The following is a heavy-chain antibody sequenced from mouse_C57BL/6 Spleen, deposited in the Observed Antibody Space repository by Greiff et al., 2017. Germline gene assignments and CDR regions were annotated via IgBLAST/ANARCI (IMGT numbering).Heavy chain of an antibody. V-gene: IGHV2-6*03. J-gene: IGHJ4*01. CDR1: GFSLTSYG. CDR3: ARAYYSNYGYAMDY. Sequence: QVQLQQSGPGLVAPSQSLSITCTVSGFSLTSYGVHWVRQPPGKGLEWLVVIWSDGSTTYNSALKSRLSISKDNSKSQVFLKMNSLQTDDTAMYYCARAYYSNYGYAMDYWGQGTSVTVSS. D-gene: IGHD2-5*01. CDR2: IWSDGST.